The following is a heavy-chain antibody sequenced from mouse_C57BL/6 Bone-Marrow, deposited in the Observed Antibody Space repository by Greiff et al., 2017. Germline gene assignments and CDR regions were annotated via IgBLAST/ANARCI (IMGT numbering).Heavy chain of an antibody. J-gene: IGHJ3*01. CDR2: IHPNSGST. CDR1: GYTFTSYW. V-gene: IGHV1-64*01. CDR3: APYYTWFAY. D-gene: IGHD2-12*01. Sequence: QVQLQQPGAELVKPGASVKLSCKASGYTFTSYWMHWVKQRPGQGLEWIGMIHPNSGSTNYNAKFKSKDTLTVDKSSSTAYMQLSSLTYEDSAVYYCAPYYTWFAYWGQGTLVTVSA.